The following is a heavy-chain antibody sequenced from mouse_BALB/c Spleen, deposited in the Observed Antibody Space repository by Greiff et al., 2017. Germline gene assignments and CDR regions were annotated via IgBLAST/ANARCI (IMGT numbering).Heavy chain of an antibody. Sequence: EVKLQESGPELVKPGASVKISCKASGYTFTDYNMHWVKQSHGKSLEWIGYIYPYNGGTGYNQKFKSKATLTVDNSSSTAYMELRSLTSEDSAVYYCARPLSYDGYYGYFDVWGAGTTVTVSS. CDR2: IYPYNGGT. V-gene: IGHV1S29*02. D-gene: IGHD2-3*01. J-gene: IGHJ1*01. CDR1: GYTFTDYN. CDR3: ARPLSYDGYYGYFDV.